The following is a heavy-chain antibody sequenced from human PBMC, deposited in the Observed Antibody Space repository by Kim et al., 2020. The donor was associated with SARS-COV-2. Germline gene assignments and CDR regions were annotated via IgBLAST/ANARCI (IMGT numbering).Heavy chain of an antibody. CDR2: ITSNGGST. CDR3: VNSGLRGDRSGYYPYVY. Sequence: GGSLRLSCSASGFTFSSYDMHWVRQAPGKGLEYVSAITSNGGSTYYADSLKGRFTISRDNSKNTLYLQMSSLRAEDTAVYYCVNSGLRGDRSGYYPYVYWGQGTLVTVSS. J-gene: IGHJ4*02. CDR1: GFTFSSYD. V-gene: IGHV3-64D*09. D-gene: IGHD3-22*01.